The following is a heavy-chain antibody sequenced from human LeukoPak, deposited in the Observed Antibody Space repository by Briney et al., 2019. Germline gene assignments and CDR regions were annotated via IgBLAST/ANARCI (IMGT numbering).Heavy chain of an antibody. CDR2: IYNSDKT. CDR1: GFAVSREY. V-gene: IGHV3-53*01. CDR3: ARSILDGSGSYYMAY. D-gene: IGHD3-10*01. J-gene: IGHJ4*02. Sequence: PGGSLRLSCAASGFAVSREYMSWVRQALGQGLEWVSVIYNSDKTYYAYSVKGRFTISRDNCENTLYLQMNSLGADDTAVYYCARSILDGSGSYYMAYWGQGTLVTVSS.